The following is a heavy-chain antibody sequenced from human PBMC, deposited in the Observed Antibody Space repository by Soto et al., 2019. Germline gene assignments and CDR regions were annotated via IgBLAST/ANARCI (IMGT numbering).Heavy chain of an antibody. Sequence: EVQLVESGGGLVQPGGSLRLSCAASGFTFSSYSMNWVRQAPGKGLEWVSYISSSSSTIYYADSVKGRFTISRDNAKNSLYLQMHSLRDEDTAVYYGARVGWSQRAFEIWGQGTMVTVSS. D-gene: IGHD2-15*01. CDR3: ARVGWSQRAFEI. CDR2: ISSSSSTI. CDR1: GFTFSSYS. J-gene: IGHJ3*02. V-gene: IGHV3-48*02.